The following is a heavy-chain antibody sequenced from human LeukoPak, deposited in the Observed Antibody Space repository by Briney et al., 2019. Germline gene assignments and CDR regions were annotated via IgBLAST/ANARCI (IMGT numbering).Heavy chain of an antibody. CDR2: VKEDGSEK. Sequence: GVLRLSCAASGFTFSRYWMSWVRQAPGKGLEWVANVKEDGSEKYYVDSVKGRFTISRDNAKNSLYLQMNSLRAEDTAVYYCARDVGTNDYGSGTYYREYFYYYMDVWGKGTTVTVSS. CDR3: ARDVGTNDYGSGTYYREYFYYYMDV. V-gene: IGHV3-7*01. J-gene: IGHJ6*03. D-gene: IGHD3-10*01. CDR1: GFTFSRYW.